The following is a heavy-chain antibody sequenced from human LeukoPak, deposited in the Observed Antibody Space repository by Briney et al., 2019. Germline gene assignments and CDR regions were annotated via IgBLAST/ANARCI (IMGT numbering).Heavy chain of an antibody. V-gene: IGHV3-49*04. D-gene: IGHD5-24*01. Sequence: GGSLRLSCTASGFTFGDYAMNWVRQAPGKGLEWVGFIRSKAYGGTPEYAASVNGRFTISRDDFKSIAYLQMNSLKTEDSAVYYCAKSLLQSIDYWGQGTLVTVSS. CDR3: AKSLLQSIDY. CDR1: GFTFGDYA. J-gene: IGHJ4*02. CDR2: IRSKAYGGTP.